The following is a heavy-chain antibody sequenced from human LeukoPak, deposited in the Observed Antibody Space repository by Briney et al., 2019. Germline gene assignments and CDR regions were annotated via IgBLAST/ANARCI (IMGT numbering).Heavy chain of an antibody. Sequence: PSETLSLTCAVSGESSFSSYYWSWIRPPPGGALEWFGEFNHSGYTNYNPSLKSRVTLSIDTSKNQFSLRLTSLTAADTAVYYCSRQVVGNDYWGQGTLVTVSS. V-gene: IGHV4-34*01. CDR3: SRQVVGNDY. D-gene: IGHD3-22*01. J-gene: IGHJ4*02. CDR2: FNHSGYT. CDR1: GESSFSSYY.